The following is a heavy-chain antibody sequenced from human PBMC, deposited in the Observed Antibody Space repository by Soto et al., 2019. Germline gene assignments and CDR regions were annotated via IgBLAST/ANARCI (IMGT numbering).Heavy chain of an antibody. Sequence: QAYLEQSGAEVKKPGASVKVSCKASGYSLTDNGNTWVRQASGQGLEYVGWISPDSGKTDYAQKFQGRVTMTRDTSINTVYMELSSLRSDDTAVYYCERVYGYYYYYMDVWDKGTTVTVSS. CDR1: GYSLTDNG. V-gene: IGHV1-8*01. D-gene: IGHD2-8*01. CDR2: ISPDSGKT. J-gene: IGHJ6*03. CDR3: ERVYGYYYYYMDV.